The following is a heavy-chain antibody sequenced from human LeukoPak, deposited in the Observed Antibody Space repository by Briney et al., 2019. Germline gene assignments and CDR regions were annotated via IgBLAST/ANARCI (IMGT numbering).Heavy chain of an antibody. CDR3: ARSLEMATIFD. Sequence: PGGSLRLSCAASGFTVSSNYMSWVRQAPGKGLEWVSVIYSGGSTYYADSVKGRFTISRDNSKNTLYLQMNSLRAEDTAVYYCARSLEMATIFDWGQGTLVTVSS. J-gene: IGHJ4*02. CDR1: GFTVSSNY. V-gene: IGHV3-66*01. D-gene: IGHD5-24*01. CDR2: IYSGGST.